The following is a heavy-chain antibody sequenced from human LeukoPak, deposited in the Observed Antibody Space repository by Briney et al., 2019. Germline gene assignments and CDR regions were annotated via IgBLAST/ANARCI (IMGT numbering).Heavy chain of an antibody. V-gene: IGHV1-2*02. Sequence: PGASVTVSCKASGYTFTGYYMHWVRQAPGQGLEWMGWINPNSGGTNYAQKFQGRVTMTRDTSISTAYMELSRLRSDDTAVYYCARLMMTTVTDFDYWGQGTLVTVSS. J-gene: IGHJ4*02. CDR1: GYTFTGYY. CDR3: ARLMMTTVTDFDY. D-gene: IGHD4-17*01. CDR2: INPNSGGT.